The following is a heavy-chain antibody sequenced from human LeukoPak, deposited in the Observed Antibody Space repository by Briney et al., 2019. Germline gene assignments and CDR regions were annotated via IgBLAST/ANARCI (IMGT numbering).Heavy chain of an antibody. CDR1: GFTFSSYW. V-gene: IGHV3-21*01. D-gene: IGHD3-10*01. CDR3: ATGVSPRGY. Sequence: GGSLRLSCAASGFTFSSYWMSWVRQAPGKGLEWVSSISSSSSYIYYADSVKGRFTISRDNAKNSLYLQMNSLRAEDTAVYYCATGVSPRGYWGQGTLVTVSS. CDR2: ISSSSSYI. J-gene: IGHJ4*02.